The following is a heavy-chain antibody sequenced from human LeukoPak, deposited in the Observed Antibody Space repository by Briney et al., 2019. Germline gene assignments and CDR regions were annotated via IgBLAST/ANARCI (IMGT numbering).Heavy chain of an antibody. Sequence: SVKVSCKASGGTFSSYAISWVRQAPGQGLEWMGRIIPILGIANYAQKFQGRVTITADKSTSTAYMELSSLRSEDTAVYYCARGVIHSSGYYDYWGQGTLVTVSS. CDR3: ARGVIHSSGYYDY. D-gene: IGHD3-22*01. CDR2: IIPILGIA. J-gene: IGHJ4*02. CDR1: GGTFSSYA. V-gene: IGHV1-69*04.